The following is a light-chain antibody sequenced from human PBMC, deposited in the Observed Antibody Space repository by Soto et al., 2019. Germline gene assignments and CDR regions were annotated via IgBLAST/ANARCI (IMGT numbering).Light chain of an antibody. CDR1: SSNIGSNY. J-gene: IGLJ2*01. V-gene: IGLV1-47*01. CDR3: ATWDDSLRGVL. Sequence: QAVVTQPPSASGTPGQRVTISCSGGSSNIGSNYAYWYRQLPGTAPKLVIYANSQRPSVVPDRFSGSKSGTSASLAISGLRSEDEADYYCATWDDSLRGVLFGGGTKVTVL. CDR2: ANS.